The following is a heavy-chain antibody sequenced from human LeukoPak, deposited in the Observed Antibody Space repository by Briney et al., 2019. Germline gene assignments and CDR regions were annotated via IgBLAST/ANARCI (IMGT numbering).Heavy chain of an antibody. J-gene: IGHJ3*02. CDR1: GYTFTGYY. Sequence: ASVKVSCKASGYTFTGYYMHWVRQAPGQGLEWMGCINPNSGGTNYAQKFQGRVTMTRDTSISTAYMELSRLRSDDTAVYYCARRLSGCYTYAFDIWGQGTMLTVSP. CDR2: INPNSGGT. V-gene: IGHV1-2*02. D-gene: IGHD6-19*01. CDR3: ARRLSGCYTYAFDI.